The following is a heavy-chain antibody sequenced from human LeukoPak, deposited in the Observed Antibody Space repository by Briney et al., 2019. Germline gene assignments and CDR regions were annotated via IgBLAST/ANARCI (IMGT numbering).Heavy chain of an antibody. CDR1: GFTFSAYG. Sequence: GRSLRLSCAASGFTFSAYGMHWVRQPPGKGLELVPVIWKDGSNKYYADSVKGRFTISRDNSQNTLYLQMNSLRAEDTAVYYCARDLGPYDSALDYWGQGTLVTVSS. J-gene: IGHJ4*02. CDR3: ARDLGPYDSALDY. CDR2: IWKDGSNK. V-gene: IGHV3-33*01. D-gene: IGHD3-16*01.